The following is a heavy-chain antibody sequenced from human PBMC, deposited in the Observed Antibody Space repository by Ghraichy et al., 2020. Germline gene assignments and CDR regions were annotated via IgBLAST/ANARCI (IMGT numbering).Heavy chain of an antibody. CDR1: GFTFSVYW. CDR2: IRGDGNEI. J-gene: IGHJ4*02. V-gene: IGHV3-7*01. D-gene: IGHD3-3*01. Sequence: GGSLRLSCVASGFTFSVYWMSWVRQGPGKGLEWVANIRGDGNEIHYVDSVKGRFTISRDNAKNSLFLQMNNLRAEDTAVYYCARAEGFVAGDYWGQGTLVTVSS. CDR3: ARAEGFVAGDY.